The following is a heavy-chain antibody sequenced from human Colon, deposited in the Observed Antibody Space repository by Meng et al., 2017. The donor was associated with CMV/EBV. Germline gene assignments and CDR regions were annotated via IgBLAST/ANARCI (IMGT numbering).Heavy chain of an antibody. CDR1: GFTFSSYA. Sequence: GESLKISCAASGFTFSSYAMHWVRQAPGKGLEYVSAISSNGGSTYYADSVKGRFTISRDNSKNTLYLQMGSLRAEDMAVYYCAREDRYSHGFPDYWGQGTLVTVSS. V-gene: IGHV3-64*02. J-gene: IGHJ4*02. D-gene: IGHD5-18*01. CDR2: ISSNGGST. CDR3: AREDRYSHGFPDY.